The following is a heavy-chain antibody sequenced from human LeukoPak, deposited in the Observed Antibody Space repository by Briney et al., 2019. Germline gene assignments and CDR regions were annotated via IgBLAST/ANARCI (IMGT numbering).Heavy chain of an antibody. CDR2: IYHSGST. D-gene: IGHD2-2*01. CDR3: ARDRYCSSTSCPRSDAFDI. V-gene: IGHV4-30-2*01. Sequence: KTSETLSLTCAVSGGSISSGGYSWSWIRQPPGKGLEWIGYIYHSGSTYYNPSLKSRVTISVDRSKNQFSLKLSSVTAADTAVYYCARDRYCSSTSCPRSDAFDIWGQGTMVTVSS. J-gene: IGHJ3*02. CDR1: GGSISSGGYS.